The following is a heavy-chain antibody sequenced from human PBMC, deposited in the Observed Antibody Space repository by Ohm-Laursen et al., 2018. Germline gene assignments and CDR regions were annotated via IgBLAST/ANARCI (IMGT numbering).Heavy chain of an antibody. CDR3: ARDRGIAAAARGRWFDP. J-gene: IGHJ5*02. D-gene: IGHD6-13*01. CDR1: GYTFTGYY. CDR2: INPNSGGT. Sequence: SVKVSCKASGYTFTGYYMHWVRQAPGQGLEWMGWINPNSGGTNYAQKFQGRVTMTRDTSISTAYMELSRLRSDDTAVYYCARDRGIAAAARGRWFDPWGQGTLVTVSS. V-gene: IGHV1-2*02.